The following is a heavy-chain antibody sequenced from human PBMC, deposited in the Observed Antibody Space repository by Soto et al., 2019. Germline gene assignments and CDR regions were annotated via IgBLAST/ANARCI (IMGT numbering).Heavy chain of an antibody. J-gene: IGHJ5*02. V-gene: IGHV6-1*01. CDR1: GDSVSSNSAA. CDR2: TYYRSKCYS. Sequence: QVQLQQSGPGLVKPSQTLSLTCAISGDSVSSNSAAWNWIRLSPSRGLEWLGRTYYRSKCYSVYAPSVKSRISSKPDTSKNQSSLQLNSVTPDDTAIYYCARGPGRLRPWGQGTLVTVSS. CDR3: ARGPGRLRP. D-gene: IGHD4-17*01.